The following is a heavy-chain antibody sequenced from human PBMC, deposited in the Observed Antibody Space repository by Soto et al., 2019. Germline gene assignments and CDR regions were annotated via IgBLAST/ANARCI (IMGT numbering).Heavy chain of an antibody. J-gene: IGHJ6*02. CDR2: IIPVFGTA. D-gene: IGHD4-17*01. V-gene: IGHV1-69*12. CDR3: SRGDATKIVVTTYYAMDV. Sequence: QVQLVQSGAAVKKPGSSVRVSCKASGGTLSNYGISWVRQAPGQGLEWMGGIIPVFGTANYAQKFQGRVTITADESKSTMYMDVTSLRSEDTAVYYCSRGDATKIVVTTYYAMDVWGQGTTVSVSS. CDR1: GGTLSNYG.